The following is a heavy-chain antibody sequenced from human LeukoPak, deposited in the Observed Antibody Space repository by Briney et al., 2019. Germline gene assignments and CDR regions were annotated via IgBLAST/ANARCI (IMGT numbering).Heavy chain of an antibody. CDR2: IYYSGNT. J-gene: IGHJ5*02. CDR3: ARGAPLWFGELRIDYNWFDP. D-gene: IGHD3-10*01. CDR1: GGSTSGYY. Sequence: PSETLSLTCSVSGGSTSGYYWSWIRQPPGKGLEWIGYIYYSGNTNYNPSLKSRVTISVDTSKNQFSLKLSSVTAADTAVYYCARGAPLWFGELRIDYNWFDPWGQGTLVTVSS. V-gene: IGHV4-59*12.